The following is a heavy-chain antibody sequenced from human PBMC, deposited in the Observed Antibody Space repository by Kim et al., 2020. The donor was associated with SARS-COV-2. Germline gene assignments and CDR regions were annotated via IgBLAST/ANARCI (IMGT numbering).Heavy chain of an antibody. CDR3: ARDGYNSGCDY. V-gene: IGHV1-3*01. D-gene: IGHD5-12*01. CDR2: T. J-gene: IGHJ4*02. Sequence: TKYSQKFQGRVTITRDTSASTAYMELSRLRSEDTAVYYCARDGYNSGCDYWGQGTLVTVSS.